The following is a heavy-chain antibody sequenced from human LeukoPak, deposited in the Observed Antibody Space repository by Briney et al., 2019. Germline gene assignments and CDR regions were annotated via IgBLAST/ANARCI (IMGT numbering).Heavy chain of an antibody. V-gene: IGHV4-4*03. D-gene: IGHD2/OR15-2a*01. CDR3: TRENRPFCPFAY. CDR2: ISHSGTT. Sequence: PPGTLPLTCGVSGGSIDITNYWSWVRQAPGKGLEWIGEISHSGTTNYNPSLRSRVTMFLDRANNQFSLSLTSVTAADSAVYYCTRENRPFCPFAYWGQGVLVTVSS. CDR1: GGSIDITNY. J-gene: IGHJ4*02.